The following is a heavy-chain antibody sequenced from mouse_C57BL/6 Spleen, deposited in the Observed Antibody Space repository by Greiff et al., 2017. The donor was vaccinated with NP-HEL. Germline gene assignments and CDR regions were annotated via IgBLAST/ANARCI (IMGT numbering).Heavy chain of an antibody. CDR3: ATFITTVVPYYYAMDY. CDR1: GYTFTSYW. D-gene: IGHD1-1*01. J-gene: IGHJ4*01. Sequence: VQLQQPGAELVKPGASVKVSCKASGYTFTSYWMHWVKQRPGQGLEWIGRIHPSDSDTNYNQKFKGKATLTVDKSSSTAYMQLSSLTSEDSAVYYCATFITTVVPYYYAMDYWGQGTSVTVSS. V-gene: IGHV1-74*01. CDR2: IHPSDSDT.